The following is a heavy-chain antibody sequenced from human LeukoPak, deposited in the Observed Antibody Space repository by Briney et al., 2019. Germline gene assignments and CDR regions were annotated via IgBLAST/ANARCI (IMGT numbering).Heavy chain of an antibody. CDR3: ARNLWFGESSDAFYI. V-gene: IGHV4-34*01. CDR1: GGSFSGYY. J-gene: IGHJ3*02. D-gene: IGHD3-10*01. Sequence: SETLSLTCAVYGGSFSGYYWSRIRQPPGKGLEWNGEINHSGSTNYNPSLKSRVTISVDTSKNQFSLKLSSVTAADTAVYYCARNLWFGESSDAFYIWGQGTMVTVSS. CDR2: INHSGST.